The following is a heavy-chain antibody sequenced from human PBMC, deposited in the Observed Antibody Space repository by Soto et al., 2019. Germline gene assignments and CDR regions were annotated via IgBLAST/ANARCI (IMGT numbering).Heavy chain of an antibody. J-gene: IGHJ4*02. CDR2: IIPMFDTT. CDR1: GGAFGSYA. D-gene: IGHD5-12*01. Sequence: QVQLVQSGAEVKKPGSSVKVSCKASGGAFGSYAINWVRQAPGQGLEWMGGIIPMFDTTNYAQRFQGRVTVTADESRSKGTLERTRRRSEGTAMYCGTRHRGYSSGYWGKDFWGQGTLVTVSS. V-gene: IGHV1-69*01. CDR3: TRHRGYSSGYWGKDF.